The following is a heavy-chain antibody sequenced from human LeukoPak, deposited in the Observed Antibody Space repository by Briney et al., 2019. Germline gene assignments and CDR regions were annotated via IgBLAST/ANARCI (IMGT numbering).Heavy chain of an antibody. CDR3: AGSSGWRDAFDF. Sequence: KSSQTLSLTCSVSGGSISISGFYWNWIRQLPGKGLEWIGYTYNSGNTYYNPSFGSRVTISTDTSMNQFFLKSHSVTAADTAVYYFAGSSGWRDAFDFWGRGTMVTVS. CDR1: GGSISISGFY. V-gene: IGHV4-31*03. J-gene: IGHJ3*01. CDR2: TYNSGNT. D-gene: IGHD6-19*01.